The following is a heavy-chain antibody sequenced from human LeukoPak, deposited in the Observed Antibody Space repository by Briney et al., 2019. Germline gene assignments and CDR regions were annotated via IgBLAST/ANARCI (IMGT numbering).Heavy chain of an antibody. D-gene: IGHD3-22*01. CDR1: GGSISGSSWF. V-gene: IGHV4-39*01. CDR3: STYYFDSSGYLTGFDY. Sequence: PSETLSLTCTVSGGSISGSSWFWGWSRQPPGKGLEWIGRVSSGGTTYYNPSLKSRVTISVGTSKTQSSLKLSTVTAADTAIYSCSTYYFDSSGYLTGFDYWGQGTLVTVSS. CDR2: VSSGGTT. J-gene: IGHJ4*02.